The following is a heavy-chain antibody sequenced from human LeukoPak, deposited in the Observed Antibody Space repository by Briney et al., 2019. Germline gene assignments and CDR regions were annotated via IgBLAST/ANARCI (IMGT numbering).Heavy chain of an antibody. D-gene: IGHD4-17*01. J-gene: IGHJ4*02. V-gene: IGHV4-4*07. CDR3: AKGHVTVNFEY. CDR2: IYTSGTI. CDR1: GGSVNTDF. Sequence: KSSETLSLTCTFSGGSVNTDFWSWIRQPAGKRLEWIGRIYTSGTINYNPSLRSRVTMSVDTSQNQFSLKLTSVTAADTAVYYCAKGHVTVNFEYWGQGILVTVSS.